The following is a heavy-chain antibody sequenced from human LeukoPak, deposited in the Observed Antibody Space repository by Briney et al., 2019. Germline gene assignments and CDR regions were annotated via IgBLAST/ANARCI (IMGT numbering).Heavy chain of an antibody. D-gene: IGHD1-7*01. CDR3: ATNRQRDWNYAPPFDY. CDR2: IGGSGDST. J-gene: IGHJ4*02. Sequence: GGSLRLSCAASGFTFTSFAMNWVRQAPGKGLEWVSAIGGSGDSTYYADSVRGRFTISRDNSKNTLYLQMNSLRAEDTAVYYCATNRQRDWNYAPPFDYWGQGTLVTVSS. CDR1: GFTFTSFA. V-gene: IGHV3-23*01.